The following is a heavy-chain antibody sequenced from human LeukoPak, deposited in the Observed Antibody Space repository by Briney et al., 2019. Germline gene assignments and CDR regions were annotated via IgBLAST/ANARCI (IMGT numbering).Heavy chain of an antibody. D-gene: IGHD5-12*01. CDR3: ARDDNLIVATTI. J-gene: IGHJ3*02. CDR2: IYTSGST. V-gene: IGHV4-4*07. Sequence: SETLSLTCTVSGGSISSYYWSWIRQPAGKGLEWIGRIYTSGSTNYNPSLKSRVTISVDTSKNHFSLKLSSVTAADTAVYYCARDDNLIVATTIWGQGTMVTVSS. CDR1: GGSISSYY.